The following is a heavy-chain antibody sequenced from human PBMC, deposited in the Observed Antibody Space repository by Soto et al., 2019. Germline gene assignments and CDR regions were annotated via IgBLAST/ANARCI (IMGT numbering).Heavy chain of an antibody. CDR1: GFSFGSYA. D-gene: IGHD3-3*01. CDR2: ISGSDGKT. Sequence: GGSLRLSCAASGFSFGSYALSWVRQAPGKGLEWVSTISGSDGKTFYADSVKGRFSSYRDTSQSTLYLQMNSLRADDTAMYYCARWSYLDYWGQGTRVTVSS. CDR3: ARWSYLDY. J-gene: IGHJ4*02. V-gene: IGHV3-23*01.